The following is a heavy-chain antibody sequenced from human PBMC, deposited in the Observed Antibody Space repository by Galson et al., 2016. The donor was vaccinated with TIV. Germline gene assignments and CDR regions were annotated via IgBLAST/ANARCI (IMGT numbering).Heavy chain of an antibody. Sequence: SVKVSCKASGFTFSKYGVTWVRQAPGQGLEWLGWISAYNGQTNYAQKFQGRVTMTTDTSATTAYLELRSLRPDDTAVYYCARDRGSMTMILVVNYYSGMDVWGQGTTVTVSS. D-gene: IGHD3-22*01. CDR2: ISAYNGQT. CDR1: GFTFSKYG. V-gene: IGHV1-18*01. J-gene: IGHJ6*02. CDR3: ARDRGSMTMILVVNYYSGMDV.